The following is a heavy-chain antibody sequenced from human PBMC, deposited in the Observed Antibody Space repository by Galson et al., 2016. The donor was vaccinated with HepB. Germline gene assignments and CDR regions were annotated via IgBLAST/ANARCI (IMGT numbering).Heavy chain of an antibody. D-gene: IGHD2-8*02. CDR1: GFPVSDNF. CDR3: LRSGY. J-gene: IGHJ4*02. V-gene: IGHV3-66*01. Sequence: SLRLSCAASGFPVSDNFMSWVRQAPGKGLEWVSFIDNGGNTFYADSVKGRFTISRDSSKSTVFLQMNSLRAEETAVYYCLRSGYWGQGTLVTVSS. CDR2: IDNGGNT.